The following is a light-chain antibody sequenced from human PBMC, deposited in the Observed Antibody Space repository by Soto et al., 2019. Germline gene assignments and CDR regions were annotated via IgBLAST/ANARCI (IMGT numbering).Light chain of an antibody. CDR1: SSDLGSYDY. CDR3: SSYTSSATLV. J-gene: IGLJ3*02. CDR2: EVS. V-gene: IGLV2-14*01. Sequence: QSVLTQPASVSGSHGLSITISCTGTSSDLGSYDYVSWYQEHPGKAPKLLIYEVSNRPSGVSKRFSGSKSGYTASLTISGLQADDEADYYCSSYTSSATLVFGGGTKLTVL.